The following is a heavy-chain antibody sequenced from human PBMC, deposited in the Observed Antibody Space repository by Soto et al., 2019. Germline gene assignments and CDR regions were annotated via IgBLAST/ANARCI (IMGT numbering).Heavy chain of an antibody. J-gene: IGHJ4*02. CDR1: GFSLSTSGMG. D-gene: IGHD6-19*01. CDR3: GHRQTALYNNGWYY. Sequence: QITLKESGPTLVKPTQTLTLTCTFSGFSLSTSGMGVGWIRQPPGKALECLALIYWDDDKRYSPSLKNRLTIPKDTSKNQVVLTLTNMDPVDTATYYCGHRQTALYNNGWYYWGQGTLVTVSS. V-gene: IGHV2-5*02. CDR2: IYWDDDK.